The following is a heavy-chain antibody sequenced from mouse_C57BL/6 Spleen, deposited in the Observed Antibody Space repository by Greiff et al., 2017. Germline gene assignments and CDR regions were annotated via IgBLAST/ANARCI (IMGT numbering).Heavy chain of an antibody. J-gene: IGHJ4*01. D-gene: IGHD2-5*01. CDR1: GYTFTDYE. CDR3: TRHYSNFYAMGY. CDR2: IDPETGGT. Sequence: VQLQESGAELVRPGASVTLSCKASGYTFTDYEMHWVKQTPVHGLEWIGAIDPETGGTAYNQKFKGKAILTADKSSSTAYMELRSLTSEDSAVYYCTRHYSNFYAMGYWGQGTAVTVSS. V-gene: IGHV1-15*01.